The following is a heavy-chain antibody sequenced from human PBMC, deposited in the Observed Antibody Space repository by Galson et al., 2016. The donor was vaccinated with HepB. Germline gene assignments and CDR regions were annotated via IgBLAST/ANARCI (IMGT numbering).Heavy chain of an antibody. D-gene: IGHD2-2*01. J-gene: IGHJ5*02. CDR2: INPDSGST. Sequence: SVKVSCKVSGDTFIGYYIHWVRQAPGQGLEWMGRINPDSGSTDYAQRFRGRVTMTRDTSINTAYMELSGLTSDDTAIYYCARDSHPGYCGSRSCPKQNWFDPWGQGTLVTVSS. CDR3: ARDSHPGYCGSRSCPKQNWFDP. CDR1: GDTFIGYY. V-gene: IGHV1-2*06.